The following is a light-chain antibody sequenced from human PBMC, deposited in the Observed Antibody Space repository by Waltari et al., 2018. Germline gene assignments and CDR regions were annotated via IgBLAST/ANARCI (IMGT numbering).Light chain of an antibody. CDR2: AAS. J-gene: IGKJ1*01. V-gene: IGKV1-39*01. Sequence: DIQMTQSPSSLSASVGDRVTITCRASQSISRDLNWYQQKPGKAPKLLIDAASSLQSGVPSRFSGSGSGTDFTLTISSLQLEDFATFYCQQGYSAPWTFGQETRVEIK. CDR1: QSISRD. CDR3: QQGYSAPWT.